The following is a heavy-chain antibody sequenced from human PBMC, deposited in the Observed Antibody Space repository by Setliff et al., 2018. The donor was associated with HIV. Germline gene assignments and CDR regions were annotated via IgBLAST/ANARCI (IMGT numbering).Heavy chain of an antibody. CDR1: GGSLSSDY. V-gene: IGHV4-59*08. D-gene: IGHD1-26*01. J-gene: IGHJ4*02. CDR2: VYHSGST. CDR3: ARLRSELGVFDY. Sequence: ETLSLTCAVYGGSLSSDYWSWIRQPPGKGLEWIGYVYHSGSTNYNPSLKSRVTISVDTSKNQFSMKLRSVTAADTAVYYCARLRSELGVFDYWVQGTLVTVSS.